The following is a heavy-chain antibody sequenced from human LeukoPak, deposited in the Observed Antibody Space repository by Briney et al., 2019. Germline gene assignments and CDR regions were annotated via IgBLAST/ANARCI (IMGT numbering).Heavy chain of an antibody. CDR2: ISSSGSTI. J-gene: IGHJ4*02. Sequence: GGSLRLSCAASGFTFSDYYMSWMRQAPGKGLEWVSYISSSGSTIYYADSVKGRFTISRDNSKNSLSLQMNSLRGDDTAVYYCARQDKSAPCDYWGQGTLVTVSS. V-gene: IGHV3-11*01. CDR3: ARQDKSAPCDY. CDR1: GFTFSDYY.